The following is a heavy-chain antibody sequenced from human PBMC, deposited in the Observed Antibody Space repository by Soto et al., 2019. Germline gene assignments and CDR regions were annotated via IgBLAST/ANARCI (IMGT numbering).Heavy chain of an antibody. Sequence: GGSLRLSCAASGFTFSSYSMNWVRQAPGKGLEWVSSISSSSSYIYYADSVKGRFTISRDNAKNSLYLQMNSLRAEDTAVYYCARDGVYCSGGSCYSAFDIWGQVTMVTVSS. CDR3: ARDGVYCSGGSCYSAFDI. V-gene: IGHV3-21*01. J-gene: IGHJ3*02. D-gene: IGHD2-15*01. CDR1: GFTFSSYS. CDR2: ISSSSSYI.